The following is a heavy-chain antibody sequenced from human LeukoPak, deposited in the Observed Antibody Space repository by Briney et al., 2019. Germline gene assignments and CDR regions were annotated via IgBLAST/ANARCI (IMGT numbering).Heavy chain of an antibody. Sequence: SGPTLLHPRPPLTLTFTFSGFALGTSGMGGGGIRQPPGKALEWLTLIYWDDDKRYSPSLKSSLTITKDTSKNQVVLTMTNMDPVDTATYYCAHRLSGQLAMDVWGKGTTVTVSS. CDR3: AHRLSGQLAMDV. CDR2: IYWDDDK. D-gene: IGHD6-6*01. V-gene: IGHV2-5*02. CDR1: GFALGTSGMG. J-gene: IGHJ6*03.